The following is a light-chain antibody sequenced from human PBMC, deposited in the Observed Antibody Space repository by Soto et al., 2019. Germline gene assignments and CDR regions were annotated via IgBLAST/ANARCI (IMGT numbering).Light chain of an antibody. J-gene: IGLJ2*01. Sequence: QAVLTQPPSVSGAPGQRVTISCTGSSSNIGTAYEVHWYQQLPGTAPKLLIYGNSNRPAGVPDRFSGAKSRTSASLAITGLQAEDEADYYCQSYDSSLSGSNVVFGGGTKLTVL. CDR3: QSYDSSLSGSNVV. CDR2: GNS. V-gene: IGLV1-40*01. CDR1: SSNIGTAYE.